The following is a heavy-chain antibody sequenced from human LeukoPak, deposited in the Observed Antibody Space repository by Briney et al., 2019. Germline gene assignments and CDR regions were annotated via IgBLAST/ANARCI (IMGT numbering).Heavy chain of an antibody. CDR3: AGAVDYRNYFDY. V-gene: IGHV4-31*03. D-gene: IGHD4-11*01. CDR1: GDSMTRGGYY. Sequence: SETLSLTCTVSGDSMTRGGYYWSWVRQHPGKGLEWVGFIYHSGTTFYNPSLESRATISVDTSQNQFSLKLTSVTAADTAVYYCAGAVDYRNYFDYWGQGTLVTVS. CDR2: IYHSGTT. J-gene: IGHJ4*02.